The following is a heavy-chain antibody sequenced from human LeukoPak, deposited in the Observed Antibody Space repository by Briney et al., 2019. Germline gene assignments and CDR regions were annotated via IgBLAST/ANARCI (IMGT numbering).Heavy chain of an antibody. CDR2: IYYSGST. CDR1: GGSISSYY. Sequence: PSETLSLTCTVSGGSISSYYWSWIRQPPGKGLEWIGYIYYSGSTNYNPSLKSRVTISVDTSKNQFSLKLNSVTAADTAVYYCARDPSSSSEPYYFDYWGQGTLATVSS. CDR3: ARDPSSSSEPYYFDY. J-gene: IGHJ4*02. D-gene: IGHD6-6*01. V-gene: IGHV4-59*01.